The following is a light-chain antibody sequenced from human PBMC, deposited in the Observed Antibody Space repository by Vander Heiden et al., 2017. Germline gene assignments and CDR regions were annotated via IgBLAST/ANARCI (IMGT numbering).Light chain of an antibody. CDR2: SHN. V-gene: IGLV1-44*01. CDR3: AAWDDNLSGWV. J-gene: IGLJ3*02. CDR1: SSNIGSNT. Sequence: QSVLTQPPSASGTPGQRVTISCSGRSSNIGSNTVNWYQQRPGTAPKLLIYSHNQRPSGVPDRFSGSKSGTSASLAISGLQSEDEADYYCAAWDDNLSGWVFGGGTKLTVL.